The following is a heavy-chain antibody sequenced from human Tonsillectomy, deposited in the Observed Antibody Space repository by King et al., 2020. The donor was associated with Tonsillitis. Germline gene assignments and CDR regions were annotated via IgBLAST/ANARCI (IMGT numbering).Heavy chain of an antibody. V-gene: IGHV3-7*03. CDR2: IKQDGSEK. CDR1: GFTFSSYW. J-gene: IGHJ5*02. Sequence: VQLVESGGGLVQPGGSLRLSCAASGFTFSSYWMSWVRQAPGKGLEWVANIKQDGSEKYYVDSVKGRFTIARDNAKNSLYLQMNSLRAEDTAVYYCARKPSRTGNWFDPWGQGTLVTVSS. D-gene: IGHD2-2*01. CDR3: ARKPSRTGNWFDP.